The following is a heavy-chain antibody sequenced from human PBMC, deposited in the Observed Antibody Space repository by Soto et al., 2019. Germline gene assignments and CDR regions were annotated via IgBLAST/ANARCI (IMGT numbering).Heavy chain of an antibody. CDR3: ARGTYYYDSSGYLSP. J-gene: IGHJ5*02. D-gene: IGHD3-22*01. V-gene: IGHV4-59*01. CDR1: GGSISSYY. Sequence: SETLSLTCTVSGGSISSYYWSWIRQPPGKGLEWIGYIYYSGSTNYNPSIKSRDTISVDTSKNQFSLKLSSVTAADTAVYYCARGTYYYDSSGYLSPWGQGTLVTVSS. CDR2: IYYSGST.